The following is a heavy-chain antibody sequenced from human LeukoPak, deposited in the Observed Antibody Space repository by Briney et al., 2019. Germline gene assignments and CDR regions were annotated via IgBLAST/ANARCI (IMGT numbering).Heavy chain of an antibody. CDR1: GGSFSGYY. CDR3: ARGNRGDNWNDPVIAFDV. Sequence: SSETLSLTCAAYGGSFSGYYWNWIRQPPGKGLEWIGEINHRGSTNYNPSLKRRVTISIDTSKNQFSLKLTFVTAADTGVYYCARGNRGDNWNDPVIAFDVWGRGTMVTVSS. V-gene: IGHV4-34*01. D-gene: IGHD1-1*01. J-gene: IGHJ3*01. CDR2: INHRGST.